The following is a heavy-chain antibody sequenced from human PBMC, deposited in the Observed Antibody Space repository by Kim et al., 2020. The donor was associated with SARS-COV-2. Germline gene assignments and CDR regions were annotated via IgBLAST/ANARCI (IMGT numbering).Heavy chain of an antibody. CDR2: DGSEK. J-gene: IGHJ3*01. D-gene: IGHD6-13*01. CDR3: ARGIAGDV. V-gene: IGHV3-7*03. Sequence: DGSEKYYVDSVEGRFTISRDNTENSLYLPMNRLRADDTAVYYCARGIAGDVWGQGTMVTVSS.